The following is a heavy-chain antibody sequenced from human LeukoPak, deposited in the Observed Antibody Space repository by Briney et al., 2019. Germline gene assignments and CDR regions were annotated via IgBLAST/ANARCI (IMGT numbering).Heavy chain of an antibody. Sequence: PGGSLRLSCAASGFTFSSYEMNWVRQAPGKGLEWVSYISSSGSTTYYADSVKGRFTISRDNAKNSLYLQMNSLRAEDTAVYYCARDKRVAVAGTYIYYYYMDVWGNGTTVTISS. CDR3: ARDKRVAVAGTYIYYYYMDV. CDR1: GFTFSSYE. V-gene: IGHV3-48*03. D-gene: IGHD6-19*01. CDR2: ISSSGSTT. J-gene: IGHJ6*03.